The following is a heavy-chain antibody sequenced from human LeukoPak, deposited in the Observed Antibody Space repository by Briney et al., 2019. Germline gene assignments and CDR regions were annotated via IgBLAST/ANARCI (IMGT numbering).Heavy chain of an antibody. D-gene: IGHD1-7*01. CDR2: MYYSGNN. V-gene: IGHV4-59*01. CDR3: ARDRTFDL. CDR1: GGYISDYY. J-gene: IGHJ2*01. Sequence: SETLSLTCTVSGGYISDYYWNWIRQPPGKGLEWIGYMYYSGNNNYNPSLKSRVTMSIDTSSNQCSLKRSSVTAADTAVYYCARDRTFDLCGRGTLVTVSS.